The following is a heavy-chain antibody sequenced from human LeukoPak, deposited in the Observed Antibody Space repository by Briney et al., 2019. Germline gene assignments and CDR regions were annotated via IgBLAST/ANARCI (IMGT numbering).Heavy chain of an antibody. D-gene: IGHD3-22*01. CDR2: ISSSSSYI. CDR3: ARDDYYYDSSGYYYFDY. CDR1: GFTFSSYS. J-gene: IGHJ4*02. V-gene: IGHV3-21*01. Sequence: GGSLRLSCAASGFTFSSYSMNWVRQAPGKGLEWVSSISSSSSYIYYADSVKGRFTISRDNAKNSLYLQMNSLRAEDTAVYYCARDDYYYDSSGYYYFDYWGQGTLVTVSS.